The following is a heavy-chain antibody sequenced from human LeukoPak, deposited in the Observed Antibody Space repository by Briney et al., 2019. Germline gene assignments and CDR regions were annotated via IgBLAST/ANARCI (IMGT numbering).Heavy chain of an antibody. Sequence: GGSLRLSCAASGFTFSSYAMSWVRQAPGKGLEWVSYISSSGSTIYYADSVKGRFTISRDNAKNSLYLQMNSLRAEDTAVYYCARETYSTFDYWGQGTLVTVSS. CDR3: ARETYSTFDY. CDR2: ISSSGSTI. V-gene: IGHV3-48*03. D-gene: IGHD6-13*01. J-gene: IGHJ4*02. CDR1: GFTFSSYA.